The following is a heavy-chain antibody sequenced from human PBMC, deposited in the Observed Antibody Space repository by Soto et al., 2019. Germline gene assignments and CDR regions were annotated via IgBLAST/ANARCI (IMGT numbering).Heavy chain of an antibody. V-gene: IGHV1-69*06. CDR3: ASKLCVSSAVDAFNT. Sequence: SVKVSCKATGCTFRRYACRWVRPAPGPGLESMGVIILTFGTANYAQKLQGRVTTTAGKSTSKDYMELSSLRSEDTAVYYCASKLCVSSAVDAFNTWGQGTMVTVS. J-gene: IGHJ3*02. D-gene: IGHD3-22*01. CDR1: GCTFRRYA. CDR2: IILTFGTA.